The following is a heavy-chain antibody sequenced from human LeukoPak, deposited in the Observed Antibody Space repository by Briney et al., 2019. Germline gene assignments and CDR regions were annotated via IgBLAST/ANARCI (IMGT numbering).Heavy chain of an antibody. D-gene: IGHD6-13*01. CDR1: GGSISTCY. CDR3: AREIPPYGSSWPRRYYFDY. J-gene: IGHJ4*02. V-gene: IGHV4-4*07. CDR2: MYNRGNT. Sequence: SETLSLTCTVSGGSISTCYWSWIRQTAGKGLEWIGRMYNRGNTNYNPSFKSRLSISVDTSKNQFYLNLSSVTAADTAIYFCAREIPPYGSSWPRRYYFDYWGQGILVTVSS.